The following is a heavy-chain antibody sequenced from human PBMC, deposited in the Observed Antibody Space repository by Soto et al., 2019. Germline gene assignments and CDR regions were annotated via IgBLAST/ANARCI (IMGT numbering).Heavy chain of an antibody. CDR2: ISYDGSNK. D-gene: IGHD3-3*01. CDR1: GFTFSSYG. V-gene: IGHV3-30*03. Sequence: GGSLRLSCAASGFTFSSYGMHWVRQAPGKGLEWVAVISYDGSNKYYADSVKGRFTISRDNSKNTLYLQMYSLRPEDTAMYYCARDSPGVAQSYYGLDVWGQGTTVTVSS. CDR3: ARDSPGVAQSYYGLDV. J-gene: IGHJ6*02.